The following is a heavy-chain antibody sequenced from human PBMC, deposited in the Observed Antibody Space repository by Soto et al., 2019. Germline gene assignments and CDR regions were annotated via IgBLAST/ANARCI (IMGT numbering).Heavy chain of an antibody. CDR3: ARGLFSETHYSGGWYFFDY. V-gene: IGHV4-34*01. Sequence: QVQIQQWGAGLLKPSETLSLTCAVYGGSFSGYSRTWIRQSPGKGLESIGQINDGGSANYNPSLKSRVTISVDTSNNEFFLELSSVTAADTAVYYCARGLFSETHYSGGWYFFDYWGQGTLVTVSS. J-gene: IGHJ4*02. D-gene: IGHD1-26*01. CDR1: GGSFSGYS. CDR2: INDGGSA.